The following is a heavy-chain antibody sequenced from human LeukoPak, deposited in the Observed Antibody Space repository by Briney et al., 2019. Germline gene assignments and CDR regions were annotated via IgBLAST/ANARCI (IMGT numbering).Heavy chain of an antibody. CDR3: ARMSGYYDRSGYIDY. Sequence: SVKVSCKASGYTFTSYGISWVRQAPGQGLEWRGGIIPIFGTANYAQKFQGRVTITADESTSTAYMELSSLRSEDTAVYYCARMSGYYDRSGYIDYWGQGTLVTVSS. J-gene: IGHJ4*02. V-gene: IGHV1-69*13. D-gene: IGHD3-22*01. CDR2: IIPIFGTA. CDR1: GYTFTSYG.